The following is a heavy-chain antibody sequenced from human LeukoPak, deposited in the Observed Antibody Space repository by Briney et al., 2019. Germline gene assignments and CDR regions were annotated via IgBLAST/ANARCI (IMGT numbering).Heavy chain of an antibody. J-gene: IGHJ4*02. CDR1: GGSISSGGYY. Sequence: SQTLSLPCTVSGGSISSGGYYWSWIRQHPGKGLEWIGYIYYSGSTYYNPSLKSRVTISVDTSKNQFSLKLSSVTAADTAVYYCARGYPLWFGELPYYFDYWGQGTLVTVSS. CDR2: IYYSGST. CDR3: ARGYPLWFGELPYYFDY. V-gene: IGHV4-31*03. D-gene: IGHD3-10*01.